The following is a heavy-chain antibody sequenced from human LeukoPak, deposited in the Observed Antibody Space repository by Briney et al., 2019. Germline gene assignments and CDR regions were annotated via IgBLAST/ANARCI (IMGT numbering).Heavy chain of an antibody. Sequence: GGSLRLSCAASGFTFSSYAMHRVRQAPGKGLEWVAVISYDGSNKYYADSVKGRFTISRDNSKNTLYLQMNSLRAEDTAVYYCAKGSGLFDYWGQGTLVTVSS. CDR3: AKGSGLFDY. CDR1: GFTFSSYA. J-gene: IGHJ4*02. CDR2: ISYDGSNK. V-gene: IGHV3-30-3*01.